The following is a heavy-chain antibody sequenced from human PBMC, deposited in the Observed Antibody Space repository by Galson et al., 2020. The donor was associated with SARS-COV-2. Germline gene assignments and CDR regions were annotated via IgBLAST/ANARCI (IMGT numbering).Heavy chain of an antibody. J-gene: IGHJ4*01. CDR2: INPKTGGT. V-gene: IGHV1-2*02. Sequence: ASVKVSCKASGYTFTGYYMHWVRQAPGQGLEWMGWINPKTGGTNYAQKFQGRVTLTRDTSINTAYMELSWLRFDDTAVYYCATNLFAYWGQGTLVTVSS. CDR1: GYTFTGYY. CDR3: ATNLFAY.